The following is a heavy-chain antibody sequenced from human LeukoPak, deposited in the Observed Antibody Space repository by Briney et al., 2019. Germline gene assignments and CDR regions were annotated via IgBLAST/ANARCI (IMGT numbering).Heavy chain of an antibody. CDR2: ISSSSSYI. CDR3: ARDVAAVDTAMVDY. J-gene: IGHJ4*02. V-gene: IGHV3-21*01. D-gene: IGHD5-18*01. CDR1: GFTFSSYS. Sequence: GGSLRLSCAASGFTFSSYSMNWVRQAPGKGLEWVSSISSSSSYIYYADSVKGRFTISRDNAKNSLYLQMNSLRAEDTAVYYCARDVAAVDTAMVDYWGQGTLVTVS.